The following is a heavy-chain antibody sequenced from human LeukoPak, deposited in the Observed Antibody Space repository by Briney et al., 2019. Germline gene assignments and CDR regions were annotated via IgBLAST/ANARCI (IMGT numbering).Heavy chain of an antibody. CDR1: GYTFTSYG. Sequence: ASVKVSCKASGYTFTSYGISWVRQAPGQGLEWMGWISAYNGNTNYAQKLQGRVTMTTDTSTSTAYMELRSLRSDGTAVYYCAREGYTYYYDSSGYYSADYWGQGTLVTVSS. J-gene: IGHJ4*02. D-gene: IGHD3-22*01. CDR3: AREGYTYYYDSSGYYSADY. CDR2: ISAYNGNT. V-gene: IGHV1-18*01.